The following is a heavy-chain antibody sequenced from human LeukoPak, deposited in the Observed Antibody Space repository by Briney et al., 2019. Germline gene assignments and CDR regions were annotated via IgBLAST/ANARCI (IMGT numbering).Heavy chain of an antibody. V-gene: IGHV3-30*02. J-gene: IGHJ4*02. CDR3: AREEGNYYGSGSYNYFDY. CDR2: IRYDGSNK. D-gene: IGHD3-10*01. CDR1: GFTFSSYG. Sequence: QSGGSLRLSCAASGFTFSSYGMHWVRQAPGKGLEWVAFIRYDGSNKYYADSVKGRFTISRDNSKNTLYLQMNSLRAEDTAVYYCAREEGNYYGSGSYNYFDYWGQGTLVTVSS.